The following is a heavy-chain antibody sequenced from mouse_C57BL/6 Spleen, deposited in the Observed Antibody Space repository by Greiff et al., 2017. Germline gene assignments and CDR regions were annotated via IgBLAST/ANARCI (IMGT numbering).Heavy chain of an antibody. CDR2: ISYDGSN. V-gene: IGHV3-6*01. J-gene: IGHJ2*01. D-gene: IGHD1-1*01. CDR1: GYSITSGYY. CDR3: ARGAVVAWDY. Sequence: EVQLVESGPGLVKPSQSLSLTCSVTGYSITSGYYWNWIRQFPGNKLEWMGYISYDGSNNYNPSLKIRISITRDTSKNQFFLKLNSVTTEDTATYYCARGAVVAWDYWGQGTTLTVSS.